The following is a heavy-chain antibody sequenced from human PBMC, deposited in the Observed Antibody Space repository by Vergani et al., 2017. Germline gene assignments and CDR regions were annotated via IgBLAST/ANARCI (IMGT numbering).Heavy chain of an antibody. CDR3: ARARESSGWYFRYYYYGMDV. J-gene: IGHJ6*02. CDR1: GFTFSSYE. Sequence: EVQLVESGGGLVQPGGSLRLSCAASGFTFSSYEMNWVRQAPGKGLEWVSYISSSGSTIYYADSVKGRFTISRDNAKNSLYLQMNSLRAEDTAVYYCARARESSGWYFRYYYYGMDVWGQGTTVTVSS. CDR2: ISSSGSTI. D-gene: IGHD6-19*01. V-gene: IGHV3-48*03.